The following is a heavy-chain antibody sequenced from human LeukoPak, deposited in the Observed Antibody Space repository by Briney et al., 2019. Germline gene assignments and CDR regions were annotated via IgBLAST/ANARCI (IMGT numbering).Heavy chain of an antibody. V-gene: IGHV6-1*01. CDR3: ARQGGPPTNWFDP. Sequence: SQTLALTCAISGDSDSSDSAAWKWIRQSPSRGLEWLGSSYYRYKWYNDYAVSVKSRITINPDTSKNQFSLQLNSVTPEDTAVYYCARQGGPPTNWFDPWGQGTLVTVSS. J-gene: IGHJ5*02. D-gene: IGHD2-15*01. CDR1: GDSDSSDSAA. CDR2: SYYRYKWYN.